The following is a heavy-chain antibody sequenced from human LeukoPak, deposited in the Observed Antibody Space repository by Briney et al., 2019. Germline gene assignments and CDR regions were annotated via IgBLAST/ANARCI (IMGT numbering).Heavy chain of an antibody. CDR2: IYSGGRT. CDR1: GFTVSNNY. V-gene: IGHV3-53*01. D-gene: IGHD4-17*01. J-gene: IGHJ5*02. Sequence: GGSLILSCAVPGFTVSNNYMNWVRQAPGKGLEWVSIIYSGGRTYYADSAKGRFTISRDNPKKSLYLQMNSLRAEDTAVYYCARGATTTRFGRFDPWGQGTLVIVSS. CDR3: ARGATTTRFGRFDP.